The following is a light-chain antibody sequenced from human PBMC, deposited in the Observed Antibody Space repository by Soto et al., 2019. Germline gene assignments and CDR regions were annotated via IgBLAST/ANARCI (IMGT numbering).Light chain of an antibody. Sequence: DIVMTQSPLSLTVTPGEPASISCRSSQALLRSNGYNYFNWYLQRPGQSPHLLIYGGSNVAPGVPDRFSGSGSGTDFTLKISRVGADDVGVYYCMQTVQTPITFGQGTRLEIK. J-gene: IGKJ5*01. CDR3: MQTVQTPIT. V-gene: IGKV2-28*01. CDR2: GGS. CDR1: QALLRSNGYNY.